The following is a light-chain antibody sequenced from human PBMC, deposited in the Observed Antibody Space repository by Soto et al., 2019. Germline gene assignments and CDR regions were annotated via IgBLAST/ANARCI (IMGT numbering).Light chain of an antibody. CDR2: GAS. J-gene: IGKJ5*01. Sequence: EIVLTQSPGTLSLSPGERASLSCRASQRVSSSFLAWYQQKPGQAPRLLISGASSRATGIPDRFTGSGSGTDFTLTISRLEPEDFAMYFCQQYVSSPITFGQGTRLEIK. V-gene: IGKV3-20*01. CDR3: QQYVSSPIT. CDR1: QRVSSSF.